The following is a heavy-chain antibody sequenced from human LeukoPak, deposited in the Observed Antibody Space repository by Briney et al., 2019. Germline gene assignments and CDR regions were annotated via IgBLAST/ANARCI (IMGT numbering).Heavy chain of an antibody. CDR2: IYPGDSDT. Sequence: GESLKISFKGSGYRFTSYWIGWVRQMPGKGLEWMGIIYPGDSDTRYSPSFQGQVTISADKSISTAYLQWSSLKASDTAMYYCARPRVTLNDAFDIWGQGTMVTVSS. D-gene: IGHD2-21*02. CDR3: ARPRVTLNDAFDI. V-gene: IGHV5-51*01. J-gene: IGHJ3*02. CDR1: GYRFTSYW.